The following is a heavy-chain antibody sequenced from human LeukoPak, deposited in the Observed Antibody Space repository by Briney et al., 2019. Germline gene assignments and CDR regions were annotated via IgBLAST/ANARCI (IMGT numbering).Heavy chain of an antibody. CDR1: GGSISSSSYY. Sequence: IPSETLSLTCTVSGGSISSSSYYWGWIRQPPGKGLEWIGSIYYSGSTYYNPSLKSRVTISVDASKNQFSLKLSSVTAADTAVYYCARGKYCSSTSCYGVFDYWGQGTLVTVSS. CDR3: ARGKYCSSTSCYGVFDY. J-gene: IGHJ4*02. V-gene: IGHV4-39*07. D-gene: IGHD2-2*01. CDR2: IYYSGST.